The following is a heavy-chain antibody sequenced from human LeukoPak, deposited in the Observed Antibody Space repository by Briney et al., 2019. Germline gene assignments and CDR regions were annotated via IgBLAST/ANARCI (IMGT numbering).Heavy chain of an antibody. Sequence: SVKVSRKASVGTFSSYAISWVRQAPGQGLEWMGRIIPIFGTANYAQKFQGRVTITTDESTSTAYMELSSLRSEDTAVYYCARPQTYYYDSSGYVRWGQGTLVTVSS. CDR3: ARPQTYYYDSSGYVR. D-gene: IGHD3-22*01. CDR1: VGTFSSYA. V-gene: IGHV1-69*05. CDR2: IIPIFGTA. J-gene: IGHJ4*02.